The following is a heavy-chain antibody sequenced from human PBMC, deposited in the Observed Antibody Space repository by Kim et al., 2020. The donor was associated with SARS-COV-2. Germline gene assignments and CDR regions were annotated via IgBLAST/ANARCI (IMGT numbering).Heavy chain of an antibody. V-gene: IGHV4-34*01. J-gene: IGHJ4*02. D-gene: IGHD3-22*01. CDR1: GGSFSGYY. Sequence: SETLSLTCAVYGGSFSGYYWSWIRQPPGKGLEWIGEINHSGSTNYNPSLKSRVTISVDTSKNQFSLKLSSVTAADTAVYYCARGVPYYYDSSGYNYWGQGTLVIVSS. CDR3: ARGVPYYYDSSGYNY. CDR2: INHSGST.